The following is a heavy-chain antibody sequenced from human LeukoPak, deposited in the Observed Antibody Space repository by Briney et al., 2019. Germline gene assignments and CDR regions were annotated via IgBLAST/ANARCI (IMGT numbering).Heavy chain of an antibody. Sequence: SETLSLTCAVYGGSFSGYYWSWIRQPPGKGLEWIGEINHSGSTNYNPSLKSRVTVSRDTSRNQFSLRLTSVTAADTALYYCARHVESLGAGFPFDYWGQGTLVTVSS. CDR1: GGSFSGYY. D-gene: IGHD3-16*01. CDR3: ARHVESLGAGFPFDY. CDR2: INHSGST. J-gene: IGHJ4*02. V-gene: IGHV4-34*01.